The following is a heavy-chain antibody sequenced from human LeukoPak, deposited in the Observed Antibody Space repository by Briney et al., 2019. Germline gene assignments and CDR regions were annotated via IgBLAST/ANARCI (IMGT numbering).Heavy chain of an antibody. J-gene: IGHJ4*02. CDR1: GFTFSTYN. D-gene: IGHD3-10*01. V-gene: IGHV3-48*01. Sequence: GGSLTLSCAVSGFTFSTYNMNWVRQAPGRGPQWVSYISSSGNNKYYADSVRGRFTISRDNAKNSLYLQMSSLRAEDTAVYYCARDYASDYWGQGTLVTVSS. CDR3: ARDYASDY. CDR2: ISSSGNNK.